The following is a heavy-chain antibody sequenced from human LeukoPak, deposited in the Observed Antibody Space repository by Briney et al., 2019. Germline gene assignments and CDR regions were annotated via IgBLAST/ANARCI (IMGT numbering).Heavy chain of an antibody. CDR3: ARADYGGNLFFDY. J-gene: IGHJ4*02. V-gene: IGHV3-7*04. CDR1: GFTLSSYW. D-gene: IGHD4-23*01. Sequence: GGSLRLSCAASGFTLSSYWMSWVRQAPGKGLEWVANIKQDGSEINYVDSVKGRFTTSRDNAKNSMLLQMNSLRAEDTAVYYCARADYGGNLFFDYWGQGALVTVSS. CDR2: IKQDGSEI.